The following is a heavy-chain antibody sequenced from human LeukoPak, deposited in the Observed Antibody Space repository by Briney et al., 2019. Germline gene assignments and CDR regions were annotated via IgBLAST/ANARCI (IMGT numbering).Heavy chain of an antibody. CDR1: GFTFSSYW. Sequence: GGSLRLSCAASGFTFSSYWMSWVRQAPGKGLEWVANIKQDGSNKDYADSVKGRFTISRDNSKNTLYLQMNSLRAEDTAVYYCAKDNGGVELDYWGQGTLVTVSS. CDR3: AKDNGGVELDY. J-gene: IGHJ4*02. CDR2: IKQDGSNK. D-gene: IGHD2-8*02. V-gene: IGHV3-7*01.